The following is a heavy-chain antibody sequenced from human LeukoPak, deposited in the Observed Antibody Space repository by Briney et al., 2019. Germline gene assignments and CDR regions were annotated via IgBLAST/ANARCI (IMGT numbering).Heavy chain of an antibody. V-gene: IGHV3-43D*03. Sequence: GGSLRLSCAASGFTFDDYAMHWVRQAPGKGLEWVSLISWDGGSTYYADSVKGRFTISRDNSKNSLYLQMNSLRAVDTALYYCAKDWGLYGVIYMDVWGKGTTVTVSS. D-gene: IGHD3-3*01. CDR1: GFTFDDYA. CDR3: AKDWGLYGVIYMDV. CDR2: ISWDGGST. J-gene: IGHJ6*03.